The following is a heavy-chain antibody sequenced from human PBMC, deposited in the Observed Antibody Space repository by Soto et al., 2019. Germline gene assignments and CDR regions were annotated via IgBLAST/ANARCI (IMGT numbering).Heavy chain of an antibody. CDR1: GFTFTNAW. J-gene: IGHJ4*02. D-gene: IGHD3-10*01. Sequence: PGGSLRLSCAASGFTFTNAWMSWVRQAPGKGLEWVGHIKSRTDGGTTAYPTPVNGRFTISRDDSKNTLYLQMDSLKSEDTAVYYCTTDLRLWFGQLLNYWGRGTLVTVSS. CDR3: TTDLRLWFGQLLNY. CDR2: IKSRTDGGTT. V-gene: IGHV3-15*01.